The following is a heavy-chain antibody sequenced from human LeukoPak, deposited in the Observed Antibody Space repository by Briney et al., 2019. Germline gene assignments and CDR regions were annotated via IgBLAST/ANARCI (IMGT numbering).Heavy chain of an antibody. D-gene: IGHD6-6*01. CDR1: GYTFTSYY. CDR2: INSSGGST. J-gene: IGHJ4*02. V-gene: IGHV1-46*01. CDR3: ARDEYSSEYGTFDY. Sequence: ASVKVSCTASGYTFTSYYMHWVRQAPGQGLEWMGIINSSGGSTSYAQKFQGRVTMTTDTSTSTAYMELRSLRSDDTAVYYCARDEYSSEYGTFDYWGQGTLVTVSS.